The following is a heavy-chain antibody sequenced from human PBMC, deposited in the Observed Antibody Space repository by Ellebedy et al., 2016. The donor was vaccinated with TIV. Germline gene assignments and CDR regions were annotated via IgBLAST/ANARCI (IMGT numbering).Heavy chain of an antibody. Sequence: ASVKVSCKASGGTFNRNGISWVRQAPGQGLECMGWINAGNGNTKYSQQFQGRVTITRDTSASTGYMELSSLRSEDTAVYYCARLFPGTSVDSWGQGTLVTVSS. CDR2: INAGNGNT. D-gene: IGHD1-7*01. CDR3: ARLFPGTSVDS. J-gene: IGHJ4*02. V-gene: IGHV1-3*01. CDR1: GGTFNRNG.